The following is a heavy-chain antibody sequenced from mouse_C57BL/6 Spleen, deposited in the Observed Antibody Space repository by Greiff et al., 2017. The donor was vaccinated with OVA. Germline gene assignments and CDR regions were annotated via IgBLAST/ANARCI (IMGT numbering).Heavy chain of an antibody. J-gene: IGHJ2*01. D-gene: IGHD2-3*01. CDR2: ISYDGSN. V-gene: IGHV3-6*01. CDR1: GYSITSGYY. CDR3: ARREDGSDFDY. Sequence: EVQLQESGPGLVKPSQSLSLTCSVTGYSITSGYYWNWIRQFPGNKLEWMGYISYDGSNNYNPSLKNRISITRDTSKNQFFLKLNSVTTEDTATYYCARREDGSDFDYWGQGTTLTVSS.